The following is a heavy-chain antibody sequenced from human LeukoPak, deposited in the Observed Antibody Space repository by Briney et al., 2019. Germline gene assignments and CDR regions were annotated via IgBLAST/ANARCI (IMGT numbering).Heavy chain of an antibody. CDR3: ARELYSSSKPYYYYYGMDV. CDR1: GGTFSSYA. CDR2: VIPIFGTA. D-gene: IGHD6-6*01. J-gene: IGHJ6*02. Sequence: SVKVSCKASGGTFSSYAISWVRQAPGQGLEWMGGVIPIFGTANYAQKFQGRVTITADESTSTAYMELSSLRSEDTAVYYCARELYSSSKPYYYYYGMDVWGQGTTVTVSS. V-gene: IGHV1-69*01.